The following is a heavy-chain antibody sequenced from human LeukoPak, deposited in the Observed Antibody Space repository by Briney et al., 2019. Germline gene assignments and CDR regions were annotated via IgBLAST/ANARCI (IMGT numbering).Heavy chain of an antibody. Sequence: GGSLRLSCAASGFTFSSYAMSWVRQAPGKGLEWVSAISGSGGSTYYADSVKGRFTISRDNAKNSLYLQMNSLRAEDTAVYYCAGDYQQWLVPEQQYYFDYWGQGTLVTVSS. V-gene: IGHV3-23*01. CDR2: ISGSGGST. CDR1: GFTFSSYA. CDR3: AGDYQQWLVPEQQYYFDY. J-gene: IGHJ4*02. D-gene: IGHD6-19*01.